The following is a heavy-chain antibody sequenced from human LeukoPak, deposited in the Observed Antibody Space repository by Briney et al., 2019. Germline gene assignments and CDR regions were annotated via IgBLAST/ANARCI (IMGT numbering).Heavy chain of an antibody. J-gene: IGHJ4*02. CDR1: GGSFSSYY. D-gene: IGHD6-13*01. CDR3: ARTSIAAAGTYYFDY. Sequence: SETLSLTCTVSGGSFSSYYWNWIRQPPGKGPEWIGYISYIGNTNYNPSLKSRVTISVDTSKNQFSLKLSSVTAADTAVYYCARTSIAAAGTYYFDYWGQGTLVTVSS. V-gene: IGHV4-59*12. CDR2: ISYIGNT.